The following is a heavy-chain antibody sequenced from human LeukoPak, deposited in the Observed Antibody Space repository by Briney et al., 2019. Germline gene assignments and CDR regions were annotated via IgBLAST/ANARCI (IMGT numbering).Heavy chain of an antibody. Sequence: GGSLRLSCAASGFTFSSYAMTWVRQAPGKGLEWVSAISGSGGTIYYADSVKGRFTISRDNSKNTLYLQMNSLRAEDTAVYYCAKVPYYDSSGYYSYYYYGMDVWGQGTTVAVSS. CDR2: ISGSGGTI. D-gene: IGHD3-22*01. CDR1: GFTFSSYA. V-gene: IGHV3-23*01. CDR3: AKVPYYDSSGYYSYYYYGMDV. J-gene: IGHJ6*02.